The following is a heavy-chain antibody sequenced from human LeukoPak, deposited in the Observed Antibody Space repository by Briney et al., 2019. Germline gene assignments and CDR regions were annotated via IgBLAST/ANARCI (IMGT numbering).Heavy chain of an antibody. J-gene: IGHJ5*02. V-gene: IGHV3-23*01. D-gene: IGHD3-10*01. CDR3: ASSITMVRGALGWFDP. CDR1: GFTFSSYA. CDR2: ISGSGGST. Sequence: PGGSLRLSCAASGFTFSSYAMSWVRQAPGKGLEWVSAISGSGGSTYYADSVKGRFTISRDNSKNTLYLQMNSLRAEDTAVYYCASSITMVRGALGWFDPWGQGTLVTVSS.